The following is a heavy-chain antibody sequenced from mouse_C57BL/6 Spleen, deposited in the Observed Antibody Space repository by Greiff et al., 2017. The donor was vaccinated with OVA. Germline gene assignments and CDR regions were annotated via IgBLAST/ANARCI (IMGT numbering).Heavy chain of an antibody. CDR2: IDPSDSYT. V-gene: IGHV1-50*01. CDR3: GRGSNYYLDY. J-gene: IGHJ2*01. D-gene: IGHD2-5*01. Sequence: QVQLQQPGAELVKPGASVKLSCKASGYTFTSYWMQWVKQRPGQGLEWIGEIDPSDSYTNYNQKFKGKATLTVDTSSSTAYMQLSSLTSEDSAVYYCGRGSNYYLDYWGQGTTLTVSS. CDR1: GYTFTSYW.